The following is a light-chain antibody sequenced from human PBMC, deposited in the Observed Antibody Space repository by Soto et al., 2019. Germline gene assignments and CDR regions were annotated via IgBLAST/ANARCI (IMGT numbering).Light chain of an antibody. V-gene: IGLV2-14*01. J-gene: IGLJ1*01. CDR3: SSYTTSSSYV. CDR1: NSDVGAYSY. CDR2: DVN. Sequence: QSALAQPASVSGSPGQSITISCTGTNSDVGAYSYVSWYQQHPGKAPKLMIYDVNNRPSGVSNRFSGSKSGNTASLTISGLQAEDEADYYCSSYTTSSSYVFGAGTKVTVL.